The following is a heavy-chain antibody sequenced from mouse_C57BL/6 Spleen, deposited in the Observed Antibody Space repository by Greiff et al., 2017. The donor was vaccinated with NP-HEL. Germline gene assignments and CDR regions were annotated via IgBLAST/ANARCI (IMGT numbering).Heavy chain of an antibody. CDR2: ISYDGSN. CDR3: ARAEGYVGAGFAD. Sequence: EVQLQQSGPGLVKPSQSLSLTCSVTGYSITSGYYWNWIRQFPGNKLEWMGYISYDGSNNYNPSLKNRISITRDTSKNQFFLKLNSVTTEDTATYYCARAEGYVGAGFADWGQGTLVTVSA. J-gene: IGHJ3*01. V-gene: IGHV3-6*01. CDR1: GYSITSGYY. D-gene: IGHD2-2*01.